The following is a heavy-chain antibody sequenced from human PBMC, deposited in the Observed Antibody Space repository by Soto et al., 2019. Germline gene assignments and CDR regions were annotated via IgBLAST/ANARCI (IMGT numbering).Heavy chain of an antibody. Sequence: EVQLVESGGGLVQPGGSLRLSCAASGFTFSSYSMNWVRQAPGKGLEWVANIKEDGSERNYVDSVKGRLTISRDNAKNSLYLQLNSLRAEDTAVYYCARAGSENDYWGQGTLVTVSS. CDR1: GFTFSSYS. D-gene: IGHD3-10*01. CDR2: IKEDGSER. CDR3: ARAGSENDY. V-gene: IGHV3-7*05. J-gene: IGHJ4*02.